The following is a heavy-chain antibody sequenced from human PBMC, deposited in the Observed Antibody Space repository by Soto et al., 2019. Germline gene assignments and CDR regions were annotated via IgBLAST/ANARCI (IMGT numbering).Heavy chain of an antibody. V-gene: IGHV1-18*01. J-gene: IGHJ4*02. Sequence: QVQLVQSGAEVKKPGASVKVSCKASGYTFTNYGISWVRQAPGQGLEWMGWISAYNGNTDYAQKLQGRVTMTTDTSTSTAYMELRSLRSVDTAVYYCARVGAYCVSTSCHDCWGQGTLVTVSS. D-gene: IGHD2-2*01. CDR1: GYTFTNYG. CDR2: ISAYNGNT. CDR3: ARVGAYCVSTSCHDC.